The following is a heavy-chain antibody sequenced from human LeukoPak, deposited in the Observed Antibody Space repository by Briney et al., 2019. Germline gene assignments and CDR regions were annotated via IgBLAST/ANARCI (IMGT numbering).Heavy chain of an antibody. J-gene: IGHJ5*02. CDR2: INHSGST. CDR3: ARRVVPSAPWFDP. Sequence: SVTLSLTCAVYGGSFSGYYWSWIRQPPGKGLEWIGEINHSGSTNYDPSLKSRVTISVDTSKNQFSLKLSSVTAADTAVYYCARRVVPSAPWFDPWGQGTLVTVSS. D-gene: IGHD2-2*01. CDR1: GGSFSGYY. V-gene: IGHV4-34*01.